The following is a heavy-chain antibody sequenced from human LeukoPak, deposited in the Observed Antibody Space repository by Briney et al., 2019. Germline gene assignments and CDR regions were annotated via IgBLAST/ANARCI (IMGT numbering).Heavy chain of an antibody. CDR3: ASRLQIVVVTEYDAFDI. Sequence: ASVKVSCKASGYIFTGYYMHWVRQAPGQGLEWMGWINPNSGGTNYAQKFEGRVTMTRDTSIRTAYMELSGLRSDDAAVYYCASRLQIVVVTEYDAFDIWGQGTMVTVSS. CDR1: GYIFTGYY. D-gene: IGHD2-21*02. CDR2: INPNSGGT. V-gene: IGHV1-2*02. J-gene: IGHJ3*02.